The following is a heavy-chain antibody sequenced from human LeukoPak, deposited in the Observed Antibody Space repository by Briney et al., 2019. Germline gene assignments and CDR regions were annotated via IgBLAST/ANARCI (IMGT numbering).Heavy chain of an antibody. CDR2: ISWNSGSI. J-gene: IGHJ4*02. D-gene: IGHD5-18*01. Sequence: PGRSLRLSCAASGFTFDDYAMHWVRQAPGKGLEWVSGISWNSGSIGYADSVKGRFTISRDNAKNSLYLQMNSLRAEDTALYYCAKDFGGYSYGFDYWGQGTLVTVSS. CDR1: GFTFDDYA. CDR3: AKDFGGYSYGFDY. V-gene: IGHV3-9*01.